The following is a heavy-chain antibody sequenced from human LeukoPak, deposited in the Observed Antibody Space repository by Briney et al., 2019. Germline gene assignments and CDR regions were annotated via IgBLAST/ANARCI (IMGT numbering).Heavy chain of an antibody. Sequence: SVKVSCKASGYTFTSYYMHWVRQAPGQGLEWMGRIIPIFGTANYAQKFQGRVTITTDESTSTAYMELSSLRSEDTAVYYCATPSSGWCYFDYWGQGTLVTVSS. V-gene: IGHV1-69*05. CDR2: IIPIFGTA. CDR1: GYTFTSYY. CDR3: ATPSSGWCYFDY. J-gene: IGHJ4*02. D-gene: IGHD6-19*01.